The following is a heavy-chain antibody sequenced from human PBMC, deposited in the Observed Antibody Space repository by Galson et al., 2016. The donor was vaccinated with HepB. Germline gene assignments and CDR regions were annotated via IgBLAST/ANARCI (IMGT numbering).Heavy chain of an antibody. CDR2: IYMDDDK. J-gene: IGHJ3*02. V-gene: IGHV2-5*02. D-gene: IGHD2-15*01. Sequence: PALVKPTQTLTLTCNFSGFSLSTSGVGVGWIRQPPGKALEWLAVIYMDDDKRYSPFLKSRLTISKDTSKNQVVLTMTNVDPVDTATYYCAHTLWWAVNDAFDIWGQGTTVTVSS. CDR1: GFSLSTSGVG. CDR3: AHTLWWAVNDAFDI.